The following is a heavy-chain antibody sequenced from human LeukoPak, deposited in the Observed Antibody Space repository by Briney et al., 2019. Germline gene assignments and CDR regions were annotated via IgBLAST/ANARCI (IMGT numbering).Heavy chain of an antibody. CDR1: GGSISSYY. CDR2: IYYSGST. V-gene: IGHV4-59*01. Sequence: PSETLSLTCTVSGGSISSYYWSWIRQPPGKGLEWIGYIYYSGSTNYNPSLKSRVTISVDTSKNQFSLKLSSVTAADTAVYYCARGPPELIDYYYYYMDVWGKGTTVTVSS. D-gene: IGHD1-14*01. CDR3: ARGPPELIDYYYYYMDV. J-gene: IGHJ6*03.